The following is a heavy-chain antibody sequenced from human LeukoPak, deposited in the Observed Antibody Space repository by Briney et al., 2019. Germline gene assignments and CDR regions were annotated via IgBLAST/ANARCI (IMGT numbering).Heavy chain of an antibody. Sequence: PSQTLSLTCAVSGGSISSGGYSWSWIRQPPGKGLEWIGRIYNSGSTNNNPSLKSRVTISVDTSKKQFSLKLSSVTAADTAVYYCARETPYGSGSYPFDYWGQGILVTVSS. V-gene: IGHV4-30-4*07. J-gene: IGHJ4*02. CDR1: GGSISSGGYS. D-gene: IGHD3-10*01. CDR3: ARETPYGSGSYPFDY. CDR2: IYNSGST.